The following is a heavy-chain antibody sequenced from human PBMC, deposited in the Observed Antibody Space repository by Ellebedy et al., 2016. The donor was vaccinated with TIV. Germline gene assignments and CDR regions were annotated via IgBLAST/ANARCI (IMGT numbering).Heavy chain of an antibody. Sequence: SETLSLXXAVSGGSISNYYWSWIRQPPGKGLEWIGYISYSGATHYNPSLKSRVTISVDTSKNQFSLNLSSVTTADTAVFYCARLPYYGSNSRGAVDIWGQGTMVTVSS. J-gene: IGHJ3*02. CDR1: GGSISNYY. D-gene: IGHD4-23*01. V-gene: IGHV4-59*01. CDR3: ARLPYYGSNSRGAVDI. CDR2: ISYSGAT.